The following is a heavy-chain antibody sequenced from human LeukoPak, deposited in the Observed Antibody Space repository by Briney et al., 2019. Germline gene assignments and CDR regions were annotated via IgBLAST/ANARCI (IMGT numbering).Heavy chain of an antibody. CDR2: IYYSGST. CDR1: GGSISSSSYY. CDR3: ARDWTRDFWSGYYPKKAHYYYGMDV. Sequence: SETLSLTCTVSGGSISSSSYYWGWIRQPPGKGLEWIGSIYYSGSTYYNPPLKSRVTISVDTSKNQFSLKLSSVTAADTAVYYCARDWTRDFWSGYYPKKAHYYYGMDVWGQGTTVTVSS. D-gene: IGHD3-3*01. J-gene: IGHJ6*02. V-gene: IGHV4-39*02.